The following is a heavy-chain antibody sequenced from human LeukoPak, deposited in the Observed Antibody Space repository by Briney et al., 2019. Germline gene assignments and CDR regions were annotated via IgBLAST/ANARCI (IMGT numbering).Heavy chain of an antibody. CDR2: IESDGSIK. CDR1: GFPFSTYG. CDR3: ARDQYRSSNWFDY. V-gene: IGHV3-30*02. Sequence: GGSLRLSXAASGFPFSTYGMHWVRQAPGKGLEWVAFIESDGSIKNYADSVKGRFTISRDNFKNTLYLQMESLRDGDMAVYYCARDQYRSSNWFDYWGQGALVTVSS. D-gene: IGHD6-6*01. J-gene: IGHJ4*02.